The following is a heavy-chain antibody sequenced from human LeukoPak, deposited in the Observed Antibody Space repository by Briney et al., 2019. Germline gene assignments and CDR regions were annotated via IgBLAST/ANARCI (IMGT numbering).Heavy chain of an antibody. CDR1: GFTFSSYA. CDR2: ISYDGSNK. CDR3: AREVGVDIVVVVTSPAFDY. V-gene: IGHV3-30*04. J-gene: IGHJ4*02. Sequence: GGSLRLSCAASGFTFSSYAMHWVRQAPGKGLEWVAVISYDGSNKYYADSVKSRFTISRDNSKNTLYLQMNSLRAEDTAVYYCAREVGVDIVVVVTSPAFDYWGQGTLVTVSS. D-gene: IGHD2-15*01.